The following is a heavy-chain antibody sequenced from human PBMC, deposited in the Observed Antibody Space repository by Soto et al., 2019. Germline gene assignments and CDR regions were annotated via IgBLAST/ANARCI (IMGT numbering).Heavy chain of an antibody. J-gene: IGHJ4*02. CDR1: GFTFSSYA. D-gene: IGHD2-2*01. CDR3: ARDCSSTSCYPFDY. CDR2: ISYDGSNK. Sequence: GSLRLSCAASGFTFSSYAMHWVRQAPGKGLEWVAVISYDGSNKYYADSVKGRFTSSRDNSKNTLYLQMNSLRAEDTAVYYCARDCSSTSCYPFDYWGQGTLVTVSS. V-gene: IGHV3-30-3*01.